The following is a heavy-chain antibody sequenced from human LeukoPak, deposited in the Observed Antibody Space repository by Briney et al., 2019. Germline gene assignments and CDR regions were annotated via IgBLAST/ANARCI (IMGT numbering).Heavy chain of an antibody. CDR3: AKEKYRGYSYGSGDY. V-gene: IGHV3-30*18. CDR1: GFAFSSYG. CDR2: ISFDGRNK. D-gene: IGHD5-18*01. Sequence: GGSLRLSCAASGFAFSSYGMHWVRQAPGKGLEWVAVISFDGRNKYFADTVKGRFTIYRDNSKNTLYLQMNSLRAEHTAVYYCAKEKYRGYSYGSGDYWGQGTLVTVSS. J-gene: IGHJ4*02.